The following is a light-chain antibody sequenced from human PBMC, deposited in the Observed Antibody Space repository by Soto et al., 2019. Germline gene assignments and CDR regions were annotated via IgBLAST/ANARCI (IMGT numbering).Light chain of an antibody. CDR1: QSVSSNH. CDR3: QLYGSSPLT. CDR2: GAS. J-gene: IGKJ4*01. Sequence: EIVLTQSPGTLSLSPGERATLSCRASQSVSSNHLARYQQKPGQAPRLLIYGASTRASGIPDRFSGSGSGTDFTLTISRLEPEDLAVYYCQLYGSSPLTFGGGTKVEIK. V-gene: IGKV3-20*01.